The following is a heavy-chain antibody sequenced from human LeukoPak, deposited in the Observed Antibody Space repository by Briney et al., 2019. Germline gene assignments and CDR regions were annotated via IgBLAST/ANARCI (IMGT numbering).Heavy chain of an antibody. CDR3: ARGGDIVVVPAAI. CDR2: INHSGST. J-gene: IGHJ4*02. D-gene: IGHD2-2*01. CDR1: GGSFSGYY. V-gene: IGHV4-34*01. Sequence: SETLSLTCAVYGGSFSGYYWSWSRQPPGKGLEWIGEINHSGSTSYNPSLKSRVTISVDTSKNQFSLKLSSVTAADTAVYYCARGGDIVVVPAAIWGQGTLVTVSS.